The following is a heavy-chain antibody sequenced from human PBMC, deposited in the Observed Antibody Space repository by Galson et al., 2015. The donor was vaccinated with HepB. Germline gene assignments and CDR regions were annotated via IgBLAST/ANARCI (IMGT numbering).Heavy chain of an antibody. J-gene: IGHJ4*02. CDR3: ARYCSSSNCYVSGFAY. Sequence: LSLTCTVSGGSISSSTYYWGWIRQPPGEGLEWIGNIFYTGTTYYNPSLKSRVTISLDTSKNQFSLKLSSVTAADTALYYCARYCSSSNCYVSGFAYWGQGTLVTVSS. CDR2: IFYTGTT. V-gene: IGHV4-39*07. D-gene: IGHD2-2*01. CDR1: GGSISSSTYY.